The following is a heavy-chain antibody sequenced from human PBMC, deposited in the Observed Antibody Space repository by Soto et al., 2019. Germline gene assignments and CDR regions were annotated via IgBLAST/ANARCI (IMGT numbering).Heavy chain of an antibody. D-gene: IGHD3-10*01. V-gene: IGHV3-23*01. CDR3: AKEEWFGESRGPTY. CDR2: ASGSGTTT. Sequence: EVQLLESGGGLVQPGGSLRLSCAASGFTFSSYAMTWVRQAPGKGLEWVSGASGSGTTTYYADSVKGRFTISRDNSKNTLHLQMNSLRAEDTAVYYCAKEEWFGESRGPTYWGQGTLVTVSS. J-gene: IGHJ4*02. CDR1: GFTFSSYA.